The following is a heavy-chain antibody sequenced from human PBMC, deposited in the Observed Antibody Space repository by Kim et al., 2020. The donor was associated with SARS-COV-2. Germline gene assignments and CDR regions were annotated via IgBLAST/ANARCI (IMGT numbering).Heavy chain of an antibody. D-gene: IGHD3-10*01. V-gene: IGHV1-46*01. CDR3: ARDVMVRGVISYGMDV. Sequence: FQGRVTMTRDTSTSTVYMELSSLRSEDTAVYYCARDVMVRGVISYGMDVWGQGTTVTVSS. J-gene: IGHJ6*02.